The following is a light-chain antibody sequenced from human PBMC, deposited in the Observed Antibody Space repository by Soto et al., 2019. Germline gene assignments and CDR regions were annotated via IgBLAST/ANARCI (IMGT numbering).Light chain of an antibody. CDR1: QSVSSK. Sequence: ETVMTQSPATLSVSPGERATLSCRASQSVSSKLAWYQQKVGQSPRLLIHGASTRATGVPARFSGSGSGTEFTLTISRLQSEDFAVYYCQQYNSWPFTFGPGTKVDIK. J-gene: IGKJ3*01. CDR2: GAS. CDR3: QQYNSWPFT. V-gene: IGKV3-15*01.